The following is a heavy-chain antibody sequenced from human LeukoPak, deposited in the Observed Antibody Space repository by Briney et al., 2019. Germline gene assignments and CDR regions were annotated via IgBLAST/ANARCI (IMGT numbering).Heavy chain of an antibody. Sequence: ASVKVSCKASGYTFTNNAINWVRQAPGQGLEWMGWINTNTGNPSYAQGFFTGRYVFSLDTSASTAYLQINGLKADDTAVYYCGRDPKLGIRGYTYGYIDHWGQGTLLTVAS. V-gene: IGHV7-4-1*02. D-gene: IGHD5-18*01. CDR1: GYTFTNNA. CDR2: INTNTGNP. J-gene: IGHJ4*02. CDR3: GRDPKLGIRGYTYGYIDH.